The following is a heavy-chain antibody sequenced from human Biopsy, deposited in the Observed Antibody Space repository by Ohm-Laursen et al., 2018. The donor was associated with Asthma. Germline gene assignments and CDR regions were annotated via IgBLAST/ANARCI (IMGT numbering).Heavy chain of an antibody. J-gene: IGHJ4*02. CDR1: GFTFSNYG. V-gene: IGHV3-30*18. CDR2: ISFDGSNK. D-gene: IGHD1-26*01. Sequence: SLRLSCSVPGFTFSNYGMHWVRQAPGKGLDWVAVISFDGSNKNYTDSVKGRFTISRDNSRNTLHLQMNSLRAEDTAVYYCAKDVFPGWELRRGPDYWGQGTLVTVSS. CDR3: AKDVFPGWELRRGPDY.